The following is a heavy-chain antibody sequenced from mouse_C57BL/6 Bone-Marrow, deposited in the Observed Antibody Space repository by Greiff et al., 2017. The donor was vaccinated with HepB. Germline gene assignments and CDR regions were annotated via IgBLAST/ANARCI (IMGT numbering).Heavy chain of an antibody. J-gene: IGHJ4*01. D-gene: IGHD2-5*01. CDR2: FYPGSGSI. CDR3: ARHDYYSNYGCAMDY. CDR1: GYTFTEYT. Sequence: QVQLKASGAELVKPGASVKLSCKASGYTFTEYTIHWVKQRSGQGLEWIGWFYPGSGSIKYNEKFKDKATLTADKSSSTVYMELSSLTSEDSAVYFCARHDYYSNYGCAMDYWGQGTSVTVSS. V-gene: IGHV1-62-2*01.